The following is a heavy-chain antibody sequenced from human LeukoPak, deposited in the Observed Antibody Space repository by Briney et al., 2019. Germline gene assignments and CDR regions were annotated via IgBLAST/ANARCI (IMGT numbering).Heavy chain of an antibody. Sequence: GGSLRLSCAASGFTFSSYGMSWVRRAPGKGPEWVSGISGSGGNTYYAGPVKGRFTISRDNSQNTLYLQMNTLRAEDTAVYYCAKVVSGYHFDYWGQGTLVTVPS. CDR2: ISGSGGNT. CDR1: GFTFSSYG. CDR3: AKVVSGYHFDY. V-gene: IGHV3-23*01. J-gene: IGHJ4*02. D-gene: IGHD5-12*01.